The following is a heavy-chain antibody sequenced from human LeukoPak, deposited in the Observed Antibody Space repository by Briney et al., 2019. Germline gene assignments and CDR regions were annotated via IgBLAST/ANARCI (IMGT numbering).Heavy chain of an antibody. CDR3: ARTSSIRDSSGYHLDY. CDR1: GGSISSSNW. D-gene: IGHD3-22*01. J-gene: IGHJ4*02. CDR2: IYHSGST. Sequence: SETLSLTCAVSGGSISSSNWWSWVRQPPGKGLEWIGEIYHSGSTNYNPSLKSRVTISVDKSKNQFSLKLSSVTAADTAVYYCARTSSIRDSSGYHLDYWGQGTLVTVSS. V-gene: IGHV4-4*02.